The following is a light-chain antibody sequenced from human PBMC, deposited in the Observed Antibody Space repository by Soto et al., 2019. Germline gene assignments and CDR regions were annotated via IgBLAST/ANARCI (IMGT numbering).Light chain of an antibody. Sequence: EIVLTQSPGTLSLSPGERATLSCRASQSVSSSYLAWYQQKPGQTPRLLIYDASSRATGIPDRFSGSESGTDFTLTISRLEPEDIAVFYCQQYGSSPITFGQGTRLEI. CDR1: QSVSSSY. CDR3: QQYGSSPIT. V-gene: IGKV3-20*01. CDR2: DAS. J-gene: IGKJ5*01.